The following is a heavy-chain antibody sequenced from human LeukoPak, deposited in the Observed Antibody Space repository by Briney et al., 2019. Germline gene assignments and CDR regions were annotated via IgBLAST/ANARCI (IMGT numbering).Heavy chain of an antibody. D-gene: IGHD5-12*01. V-gene: IGHV3-9*01. J-gene: IGHJ4*02. Sequence: GGSLRLSCAASGFTLDDYAMHWVRQAPGKGLEWVSGISWNSGSIGYADSVKGRFTISRDNAKNSLYLQMNSLRAEDTALYYCAKDVDIVATYFDYWGQGTLVTVSS. CDR2: ISWNSGSI. CDR1: GFTLDDYA. CDR3: AKDVDIVATYFDY.